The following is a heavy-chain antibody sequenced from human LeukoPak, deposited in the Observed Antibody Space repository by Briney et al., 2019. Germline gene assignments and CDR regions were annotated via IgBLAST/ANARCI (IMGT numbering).Heavy chain of an antibody. CDR3: ARPYSGSYLIGY. V-gene: IGHV1-8*03. D-gene: IGHD1-26*01. J-gene: IGHJ4*02. CDR2: MNPNSGNT. Sequence: ASVKVSCKASGYTFTSYDINWVRQATGQGLEWMGWMNPNSGNTGYAQKFQGRVTITRNTSISIAYMELSSLRSEDTAVYYCARPYSGSYLIGYWGQGTLVTVSS. CDR1: GYTFTSYD.